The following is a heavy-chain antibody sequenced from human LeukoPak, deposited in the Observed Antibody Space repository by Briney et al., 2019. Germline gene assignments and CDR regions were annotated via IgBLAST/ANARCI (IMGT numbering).Heavy chain of an antibody. J-gene: IGHJ2*01. CDR1: GISISSYY. D-gene: IGHD3-9*01. CDR3: AKLTCC. Sequence: GGRLLLSCAVSGISISSYYMSWVRQAPGKGLEWVSIIYGGGTTYYTDSVKGRFSISRDSSKNTVYLQMNSLRAEDTAVYFCAKLTCCWGRRTLVTVSS. CDR2: IYGGGTT. V-gene: IGHV3-53*01.